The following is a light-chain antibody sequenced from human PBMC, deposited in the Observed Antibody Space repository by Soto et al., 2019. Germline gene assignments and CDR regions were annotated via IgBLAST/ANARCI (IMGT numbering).Light chain of an antibody. J-gene: IGLJ3*02. V-gene: IGLV2-23*02. CDR2: AVS. CDR1: SSDIGSYNL. Sequence: QSALTQPASVSGAPGQSITVSCTGTSSDIGSYNLVSWYQHHPGKAPKLMIYAVSKRPSGVYNRFSGSKAGNTAALTISGHQDEDEAYDFCCSYVGSSTLVFGGGTKLTVL. CDR3: CSYVGSSTLV.